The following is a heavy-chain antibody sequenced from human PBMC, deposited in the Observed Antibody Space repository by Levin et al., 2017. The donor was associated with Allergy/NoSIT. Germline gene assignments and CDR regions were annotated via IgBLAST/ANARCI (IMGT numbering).Heavy chain of an antibody. Sequence: SETLSLTCAVYGGSFSGYYWSWIRQPPGKGLEWIGEINHSGSTNYNPSLKSRVTISVDTSKNQFSLKLSSVTAADTAVYYCASYNFSSNYFDYWGQGTLVTVSS. D-gene: IGHD1-14*01. CDR1: GGSFSGYY. J-gene: IGHJ4*02. V-gene: IGHV4-34*01. CDR2: INHSGST. CDR3: ASYNFSSNYFDY.